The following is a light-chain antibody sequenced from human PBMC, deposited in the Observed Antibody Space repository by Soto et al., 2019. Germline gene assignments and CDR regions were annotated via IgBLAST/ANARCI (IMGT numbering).Light chain of an antibody. J-gene: IGKJ1*01. V-gene: IGKV3-20*01. CDR2: GAF. CDR1: ESLSSAY. CDR3: QQYHSSPWT. Sequence: EMVLTQSPGTLSLSPGERATLSCRASESLSSAYLAWYQQKPGQAPRLLLYGAFIRASGIPDRFSGSGSGTDFTLTISRVEPVDFAVYSCQQYHSSPWTFGQGTKVDIK.